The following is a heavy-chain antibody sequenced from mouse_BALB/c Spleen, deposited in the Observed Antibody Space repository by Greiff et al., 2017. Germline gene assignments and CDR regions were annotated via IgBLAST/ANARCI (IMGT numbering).Heavy chain of an antibody. CDR2: IYPGNVNT. Sequence: QVQLQQSGPELVKPGASVRISCKASGYTFTSYYIHWVKQRPGQGLEWIGWIYPGNVNTKYNEKFKGKATLTADKSSSTAYMQLSSLTSEDSAVYFCARDGYYGFAYWGQGTLVTVSA. CDR3: ARDGYYGFAY. D-gene: IGHD2-3*01. V-gene: IGHV1S56*01. CDR1: GYTFTSYY. J-gene: IGHJ3*01.